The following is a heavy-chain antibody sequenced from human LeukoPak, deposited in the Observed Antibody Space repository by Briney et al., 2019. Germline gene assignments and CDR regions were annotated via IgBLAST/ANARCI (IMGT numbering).Heavy chain of an antibody. V-gene: IGHV3-15*01. CDR3: TTIVVVPVPLDY. J-gene: IGHJ4*02. D-gene: IGHD2-2*01. CDR1: GFTFSNAW. CDR2: IKSKTDGGTT. Sequence: GSLSLSCAASGFTFSNAWMSWVRQAPGKGLEGVGRIKSKTDGGTTDYAAPVKGRFTISRDDSKNTLYLQMNSLKTEDTAVYYCTTIVVVPVPLDYWGQGTLVTVSS.